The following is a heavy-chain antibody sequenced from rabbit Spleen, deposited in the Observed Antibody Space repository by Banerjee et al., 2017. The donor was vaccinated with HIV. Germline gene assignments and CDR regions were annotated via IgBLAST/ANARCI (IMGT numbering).Heavy chain of an antibody. CDR3: ARDTSSSFSSYGMDL. V-gene: IGHV1S45*01. CDR1: GFSFSSSYY. Sequence: QEQLVESGGGLVQPEGSLTLTCTASGFSFSSSYYMCWVRQAPGKGLEWIGCVYTGSSGNTYYGSWAKGRFTISKTSSTTVTLQMTDLTAADTATYFCARDTSSSFSSYGMDLWGPGTLVTVS. D-gene: IGHD1-1*01. CDR2: VYTGSSGNT. J-gene: IGHJ6*01.